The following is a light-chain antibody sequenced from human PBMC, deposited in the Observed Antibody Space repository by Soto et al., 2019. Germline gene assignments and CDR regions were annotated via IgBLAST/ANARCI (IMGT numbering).Light chain of an antibody. J-gene: IGKJ5*01. CDR1: QSVSSY. CDR3: QQRSNWPPA. Sequence: EIVLTQSPATLSLSPGERATLSCRASQSVSSYLAWYQQKPGQAPRLLIYDASNRATGIPARFSGSGSGTGFPLTISRLEPEDFAVYYCQQRSNWPPAFGQGTRLEIK. CDR2: DAS. V-gene: IGKV3-11*01.